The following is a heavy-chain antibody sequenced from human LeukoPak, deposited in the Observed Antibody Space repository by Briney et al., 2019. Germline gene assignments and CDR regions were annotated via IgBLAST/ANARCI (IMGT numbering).Heavy chain of an antibody. CDR2: IYPGDSDT. CDR1: GYSFTGYW. CDR3: ARLIGGGPNYYGMDV. V-gene: IGHV5-51*01. D-gene: IGHD3-10*01. J-gene: IGHJ6*02. Sequence: GESLKISCKVSGYSFTGYWIGWVRRMPGKGLEWMGIIYPGDSDTRYSPSFQGQVTISADRSINTAYLQWSSLKASDTAMYYCARLIGGGPNYYGMDVWGQGTTVTVPS.